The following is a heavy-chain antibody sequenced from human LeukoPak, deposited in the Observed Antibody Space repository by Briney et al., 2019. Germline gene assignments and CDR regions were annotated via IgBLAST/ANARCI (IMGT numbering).Heavy chain of an antibody. J-gene: IGHJ6*03. CDR3: ARSWEYQRPYYMDV. V-gene: IGHV1-2*02. Sequence: RASVNVSCKASGYTFTGYYMHWVRQAPGQGLEWMGWINPNSGGTNYAQKFQGRVTMTRATSISTAYMELSRLRSDDTAVYYCARSWEYQRPYYMDVWGKGTTVTVSS. D-gene: IGHD2-2*01. CDR2: INPNSGGT. CDR1: GYTFTGYY.